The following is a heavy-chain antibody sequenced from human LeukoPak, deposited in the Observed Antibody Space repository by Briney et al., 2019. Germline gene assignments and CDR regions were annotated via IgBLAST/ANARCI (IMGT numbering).Heavy chain of an antibody. V-gene: IGHV5-51*01. Sequence: GEYLKISCKGSGYTFTSYWIGWVRQMLGKGLEWMGIIYPADAETRYSPSFQGQVTISADKSTSTAYLQWSSLRASDTAIYYCARLLIAMTDYWGQGTLVTVSS. CDR2: IYPADAET. D-gene: IGHD5-18*01. J-gene: IGHJ4*02. CDR1: GYTFTSYW. CDR3: ARLLIAMTDY.